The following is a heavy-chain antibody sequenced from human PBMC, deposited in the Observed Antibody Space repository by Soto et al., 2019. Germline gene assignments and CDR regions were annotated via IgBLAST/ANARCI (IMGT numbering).Heavy chain of an antibody. CDR2: ISAYNGNT. CDR1: GYTFTSYG. V-gene: IGHV1-18*01. Sequence: GASVKVSCKASGYTFTSYGISWVRQAPGQGLEWMGWISAYNGNTNYAQKLQGRVTMTTDTSTSTAYMELRSLRSDDTAVYYCARDITIVGATPPFDYWGQGTLVTVS. J-gene: IGHJ4*02. CDR3: ARDITIVGATPPFDY. D-gene: IGHD1-26*01.